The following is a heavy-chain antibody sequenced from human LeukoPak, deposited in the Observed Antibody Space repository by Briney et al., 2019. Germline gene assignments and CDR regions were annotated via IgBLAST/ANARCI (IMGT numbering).Heavy chain of an antibody. V-gene: IGHV1-18*01. CDR3: ARMDCSGGSCYSSSDY. CDR2: ISAYNGNT. Sequence: GASVKVSCKASGYSFKSHGITWVRQAPGQGLEWMGWISAYNGNTNYAQKLQGRVTMTTDTSTSTAYMELRSLRSDDTAVYYCARMDCSGGSCYSSSDYWGQGTLVTVSS. D-gene: IGHD2-15*01. CDR1: GYSFKSHG. J-gene: IGHJ4*02.